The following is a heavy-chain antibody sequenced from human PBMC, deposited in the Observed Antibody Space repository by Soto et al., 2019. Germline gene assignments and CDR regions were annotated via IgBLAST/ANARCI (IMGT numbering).Heavy chain of an antibody. D-gene: IGHD3-22*01. CDR1: EFNSSSDP. J-gene: IGHJ6*02. CDR3: AKDPYYDCSGLLGYGMDV. CDR2: ISGSGGST. Sequence: PLGYLILASGACEFNSSSDPMSWVRQAPGMGVEWVSAISGSGGSTYYEESVTGLFTISRDNSKNTLYLQMNSLGAEDTAVYYCAKDPYYDCSGLLGYGMDVWGQGTRVTVS. V-gene: IGHV3-23*01.